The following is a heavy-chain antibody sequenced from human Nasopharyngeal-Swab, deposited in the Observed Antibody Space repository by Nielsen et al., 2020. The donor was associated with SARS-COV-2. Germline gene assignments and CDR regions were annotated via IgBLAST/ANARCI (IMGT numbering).Heavy chain of an antibody. CDR1: GYTFTSYG. Sequence: ASVKVSCKASGYTFTSYGISWVRQAPGQGLEWMGWISAYNGNTNYAQKLQGRVTMTTDTSTSTAYMELRSLRSDDTAVYYCARDLAAAGTNYYYYGMDVWGQGTTVTVSS. CDR3: ARDLAAAGTNYYYYGMDV. CDR2: ISAYNGNT. D-gene: IGHD6-13*01. J-gene: IGHJ6*02. V-gene: IGHV1-18*01.